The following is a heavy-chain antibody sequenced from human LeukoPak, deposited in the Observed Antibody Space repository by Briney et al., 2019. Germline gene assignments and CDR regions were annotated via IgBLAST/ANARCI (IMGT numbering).Heavy chain of an antibody. CDR1: GFSFSSYA. Sequence: GGSLRLSCAASGFSFSSYAMHWVRQAPGKGLEWVAVIWYDGGNKYYADSVKGRVTISRDNAKNSLYLQMSNLRAEDTAVYFCARGGGLDVWGQGATVTVSS. CDR2: IWYDGGNK. CDR3: ARGGGLDV. D-gene: IGHD3-16*01. J-gene: IGHJ6*02. V-gene: IGHV3-33*03.